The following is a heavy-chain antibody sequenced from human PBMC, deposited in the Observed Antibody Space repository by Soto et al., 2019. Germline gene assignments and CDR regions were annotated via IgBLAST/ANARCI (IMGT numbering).Heavy chain of an antibody. Sequence: ASETLSLTCTVSGGSISSYYGSWIRQPPGKGLEWIGYIYYSGSTNYNPSLKSRVTISVDTSKNQFSLKLSSVTAADTAVYYCARVGSLYDFGAFDIWGQGTMVTVS. J-gene: IGHJ3*02. D-gene: IGHD3-3*01. V-gene: IGHV4-59*01. CDR1: GGSISSYY. CDR2: IYYSGST. CDR3: ARVGSLYDFGAFDI.